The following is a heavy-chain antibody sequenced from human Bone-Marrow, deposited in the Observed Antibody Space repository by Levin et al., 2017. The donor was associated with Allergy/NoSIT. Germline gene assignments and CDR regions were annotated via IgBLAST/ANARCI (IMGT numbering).Heavy chain of an antibody. V-gene: IGHV3-53*01. CDR3: ARGGETYYDFWSGYYCDY. CDR1: GFTVSSNY. Sequence: QAGESLKISCAASGFTVSSNYMSWVRQAPGKGLEWVSVIYSGGSTYYADSVKGRFTISRDNSKNTLYLQMNSLRAEDTAVYYCARGGETYYDFWSGYYCDYWGQGTLVTVSS. D-gene: IGHD3-3*01. CDR2: IYSGGST. J-gene: IGHJ4*02.